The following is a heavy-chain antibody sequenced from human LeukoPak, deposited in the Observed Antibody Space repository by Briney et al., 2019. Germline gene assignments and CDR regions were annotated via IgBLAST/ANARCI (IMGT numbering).Heavy chain of an antibody. J-gene: IGHJ5*02. Sequence: GGSLRLSCAASGLTFRTYWMSWVRQAPGKGLEWVATIKQDGSEKYYVDSVRGRFTISRDNAKNSLFLQMNSLRAEDTAVYYCAREETLWFGELLGWFDPWGQGTLVTVSS. CDR2: IKQDGSEK. D-gene: IGHD3-10*01. CDR3: AREETLWFGELLGWFDP. CDR1: GLTFRTYW. V-gene: IGHV3-7*01.